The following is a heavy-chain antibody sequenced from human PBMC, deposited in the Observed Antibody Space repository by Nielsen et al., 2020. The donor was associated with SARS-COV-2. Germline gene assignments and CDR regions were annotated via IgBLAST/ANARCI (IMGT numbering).Heavy chain of an antibody. Sequence: SETLSLTCAVYGGSFSGYYWSWIRQPPGKGLEWIGEINHSGSTNYNPSLKSRVTISVDTSKNQFSLKLSSVTAEDTAVYYCARDRAYDFWSGYRDDDGMDVWGQGTTVTVSS. CDR1: GGSFSGYY. D-gene: IGHD3-3*01. V-gene: IGHV4-34*01. CDR2: INHSGST. J-gene: IGHJ6*02. CDR3: ARDRAYDFWSGYRDDDGMDV.